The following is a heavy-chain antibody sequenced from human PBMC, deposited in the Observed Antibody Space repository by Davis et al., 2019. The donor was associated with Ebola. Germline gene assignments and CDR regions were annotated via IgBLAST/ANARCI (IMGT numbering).Heavy chain of an antibody. CDR3: AKRLVEEVYYYGMDV. CDR1: GFTFSNYA. J-gene: IGHJ6*02. CDR2: IGGSGTWT. V-gene: IGHV3-23*01. Sequence: GESLKISCAASGFTFSNYAVNWVRQAPGKGLEWVSTIGGSGTWTYYADSVKGRFTISRDNSNNTLYLQVSDLRAEDTAVYYCAKRLVEEVYYYGMDVWGQGTTVTVSS. D-gene: IGHD6-6*01.